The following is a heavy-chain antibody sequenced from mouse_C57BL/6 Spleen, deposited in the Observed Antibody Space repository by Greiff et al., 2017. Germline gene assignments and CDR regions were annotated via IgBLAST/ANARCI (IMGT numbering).Heavy chain of an antibody. Sequence: QVQLKQSGAELVRPGTSVKVSCKASGYAFTNYLIEWVKQRPGQGLEWIGVINPGSGGTNYNEKFKGKATLTADKSSSTAYMQLSSLTSEDSAVYFCARELYAMDYWGQGTSVTVSS. V-gene: IGHV1-54*01. CDR2: INPGSGGT. J-gene: IGHJ4*01. CDR3: ARELYAMDY. CDR1: GYAFTNYL.